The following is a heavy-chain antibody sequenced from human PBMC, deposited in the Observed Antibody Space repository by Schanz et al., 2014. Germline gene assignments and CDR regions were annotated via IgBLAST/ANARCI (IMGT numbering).Heavy chain of an antibody. CDR1: GYTFTSYG. CDR2: ISAYNGNT. CDR3: ARDAADFYGSVAEVDH. J-gene: IGHJ4*02. V-gene: IGHV1-18*01. D-gene: IGHD3-3*01. Sequence: QVQLVQSGAEVKKPGASVKVSCKASGYTFTSYGISWVRQAPGQGLEWMGWISAYNGNTKYPQKLQGRVTMTTDTSKSTAYMELSSLRSDDTAVYYCARDAADFYGSVAEVDHWGQGTLVTVSS.